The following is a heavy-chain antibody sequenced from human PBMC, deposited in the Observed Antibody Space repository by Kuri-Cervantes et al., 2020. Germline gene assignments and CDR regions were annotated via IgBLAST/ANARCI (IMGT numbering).Heavy chain of an antibody. J-gene: IGHJ3*02. D-gene: IGHD5-18*01. CDR3: AIYRSYEAFDI. Sequence: SLKISCAASGFTFSSYAMSWVRQAPGKGLEGVSGISWNSCSIGYADSVKGRFTISRDHAKNSLYLQMNSLRAEDTALYYCAIYRSYEAFDIWGQGTMVTVSS. CDR2: ISWNSCSI. CDR1: GFTFSSYA. V-gene: IGHV3-9*01.